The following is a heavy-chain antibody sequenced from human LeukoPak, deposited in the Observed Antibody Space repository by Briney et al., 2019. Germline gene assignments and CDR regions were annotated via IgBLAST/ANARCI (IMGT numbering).Heavy chain of an antibody. CDR2: IKEDGGQK. J-gene: IGHJ4*02. D-gene: IGHD3-10*01. CDR1: GFTFSEYW. CDR3: ARSGDKNVM. V-gene: IGHV3-7*03. Sequence: GGSLRLPCVVSGFTFSEYWMTWVRQAPGKGLEWVANIKEDGGQKHYVDSVKGRFTIFRDNAKNTLYLQMDSLRAEDTAVYYCARSGDKNVMGGQGTLVTVSS.